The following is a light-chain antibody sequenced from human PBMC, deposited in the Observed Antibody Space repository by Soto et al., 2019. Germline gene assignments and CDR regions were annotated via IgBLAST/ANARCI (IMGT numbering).Light chain of an antibody. CDR3: QSYDSCLSGSVV. CDR1: SSNIGAGYD. J-gene: IGLJ2*01. V-gene: IGLV1-40*01. Sequence: QSVLTQPASVSGAPGQRVTISCTGSSSNIGAGYDVHWYQQLPGTAPKLLIYGNSNRPSGVPDRFSGSKSGTSASLAITGLQAEDEADYYCQSYDSCLSGSVVFGGGTKLTVL. CDR2: GNS.